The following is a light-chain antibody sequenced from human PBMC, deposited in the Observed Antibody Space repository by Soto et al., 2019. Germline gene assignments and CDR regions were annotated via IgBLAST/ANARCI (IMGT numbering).Light chain of an antibody. J-gene: IGKJ1*01. CDR3: LQDYNYPLA. V-gene: IGKV1-6*01. CDR2: AAS. Sequence: IQMTQSPSTLSASVGDRVTITCRASQSISSWLAWYQQKPGKAHKLLIYAASSLQSGVPSRFSGSGSGTDLTLTISSMQPEDFATYYCLQDYNYPLAFGQGTKVDIK. CDR1: QSISSW.